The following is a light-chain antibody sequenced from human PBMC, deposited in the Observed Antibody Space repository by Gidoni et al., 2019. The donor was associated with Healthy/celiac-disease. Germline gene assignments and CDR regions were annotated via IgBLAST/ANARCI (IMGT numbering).Light chain of an antibody. Sequence: DIQMTQSPSSLSASVGDRVTITCRASQSISSYLNWYQQKPGKAPKLLIYAASSLQSGVPSRFSGSESGTDFTLTISSLQPEDFATYYCQQSYSTWWTFGQGTNVEIK. CDR3: QQSYSTWWT. V-gene: IGKV1-39*01. CDR2: AAS. J-gene: IGKJ1*01. CDR1: QSISSY.